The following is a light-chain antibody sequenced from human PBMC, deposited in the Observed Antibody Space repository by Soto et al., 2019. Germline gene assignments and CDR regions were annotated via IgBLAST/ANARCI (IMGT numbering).Light chain of an antibody. Sequence: DVQLTQSPSVLSVSVGDRVTITCRASQGISSFLAWYQQRPGKAPNLLIYGASTLQSGVPSRFSGSGSGTEFTLTISSLQPEDFATYYCQQINSYPLTFGGGTRLEIK. CDR3: QQINSYPLT. J-gene: IGKJ5*01. CDR1: QGISSF. CDR2: GAS. V-gene: IGKV1-9*01.